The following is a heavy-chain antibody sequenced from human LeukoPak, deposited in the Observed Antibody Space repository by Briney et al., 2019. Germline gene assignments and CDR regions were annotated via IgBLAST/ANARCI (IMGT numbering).Heavy chain of an antibody. CDR3: AKATGSGYDLGIYYFDY. D-gene: IGHD5-12*01. Sequence: GGSLRLSCAASGFTFNTYAMHWVRQAPGKGLEWVAVISYDGSNKYYADSLKGRFTISRDNSKSTLYLQMNSLRPEDTAVYYCAKATGSGYDLGIYYFDYWGLGTLVSVSS. CDR2: ISYDGSNK. CDR1: GFTFNTYA. J-gene: IGHJ4*02. V-gene: IGHV3-30*04.